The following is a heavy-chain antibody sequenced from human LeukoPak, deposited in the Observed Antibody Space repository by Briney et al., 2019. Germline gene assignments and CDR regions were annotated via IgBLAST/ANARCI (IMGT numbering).Heavy chain of an antibody. V-gene: IGHV7-4-1*02. CDR3: ARGYYDILTGYYLPDY. Sequence: ASVKVSCKASGYTFTSYAMNWVRQAPGQGLEWMGWINTNTGNPTYAQGFTGRFVFPLDTSVSTAYLQISSLKAEDTAVYYCARGYYDILTGYYLPDYWGQGTLVTVSS. CDR2: INTNTGNP. CDR1: GYTFTSYA. D-gene: IGHD3-9*01. J-gene: IGHJ4*02.